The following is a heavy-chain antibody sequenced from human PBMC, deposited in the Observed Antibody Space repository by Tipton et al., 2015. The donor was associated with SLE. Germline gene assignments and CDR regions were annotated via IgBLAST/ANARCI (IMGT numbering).Heavy chain of an antibody. D-gene: IGHD6-19*01. CDR2: INHSGST. CDR3: ARPQLPSGWSRYYFDY. CDR1: GGSFSAYY. J-gene: IGHJ4*02. Sequence: TLSLTCAVYGGSFSAYYWNWVRQPPGKGLEWIGEINHSGSTNYNPSLKSRLTISVDTSKNQSSLHLSSVTPADTGVYYCARPQLPSGWSRYYFDYWGQGILVTVSS. V-gene: IGHV4-34*01.